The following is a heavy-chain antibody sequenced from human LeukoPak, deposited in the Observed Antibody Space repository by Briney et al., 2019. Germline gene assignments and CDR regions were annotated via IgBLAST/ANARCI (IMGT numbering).Heavy chain of an antibody. CDR2: IRGDSTET. Sequence: GGSLRLSCEGSGFTFSSYSMVWVRQAPGKGLEWVSSIRGDSTETRHADSLMGRFTISRDNAKKSLYLQMNSLRAEDTAVYYCARGHFGVVLDYWGQGTLVTVSS. CDR3: ARGHFGVVLDY. CDR1: GFTFSSYS. J-gene: IGHJ4*02. D-gene: IGHD3-3*01. V-gene: IGHV3-21*01.